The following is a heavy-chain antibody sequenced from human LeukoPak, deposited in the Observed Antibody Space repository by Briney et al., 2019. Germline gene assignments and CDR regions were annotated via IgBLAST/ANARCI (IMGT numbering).Heavy chain of an antibody. Sequence: PGGSLRLSCAASGFTFSSYSMTWVRQAPGKGLEWVSYITYSSSTIYYADSVKGRFTISRDNSKNTLYLQMNSLRAEDTAVYYCAKAPLHYGYNYCFDYWGQGTLVTVSS. CDR3: AKAPLHYGYNYCFDY. CDR2: ITYSSSTI. J-gene: IGHJ4*02. D-gene: IGHD5-24*01. V-gene: IGHV3-48*01. CDR1: GFTFSSYS.